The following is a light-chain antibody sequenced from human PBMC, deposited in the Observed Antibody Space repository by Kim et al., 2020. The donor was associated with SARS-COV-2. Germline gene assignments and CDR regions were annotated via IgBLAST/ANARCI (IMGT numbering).Light chain of an antibody. V-gene: IGLV2-11*01. CDR3: CSYASSQTYV. CDR1: SSDVGGFNY. Sequence: QSALTQPRSVSGSPGQSVTISCTGTSSDVGGFNYVSWYQHYPGKAPKVMIYDVNRRPSGVPDRFSGSKSGNTASLTISGLQAEDEAEYYCCSYASSQTYVFGTGTKVTVL. J-gene: IGLJ1*01. CDR2: DVN.